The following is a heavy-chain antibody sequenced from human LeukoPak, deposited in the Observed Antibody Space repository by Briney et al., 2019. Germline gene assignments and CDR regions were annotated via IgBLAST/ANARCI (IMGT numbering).Heavy chain of an antibody. CDR1: GDSLSSNSAA. CDR3: ARDIAVVVVAATYYYGMDV. Sequence: SQTLSLTCALSGDSLSSNSAAWNWIRQSPSRGLEWLGRTYYGSKWYNDYAVSVKSRITINPDTSKNQFSLQLNSVTPEDTAVYYCARDIAVVVVAATYYYGMDVWGKGTTVTVSS. V-gene: IGHV6-1*01. J-gene: IGHJ6*04. CDR2: TYYGSKWYN. D-gene: IGHD2-15*01.